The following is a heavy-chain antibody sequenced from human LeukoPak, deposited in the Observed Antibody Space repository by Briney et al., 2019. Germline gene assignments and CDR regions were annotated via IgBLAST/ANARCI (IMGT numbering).Heavy chain of an antibody. CDR3: ARVQLWLNYYYYMDV. Sequence: ASVKVSCKTSGYTFTGYYIHWVRQAPGQGLEWMGWINPNTGGTTSAQKFQGRVTITADKSTSTAYMELSSLRSEDTAVYYCARVQLWLNYYYYMDVWGKGTTVTVSS. V-gene: IGHV1-2*02. D-gene: IGHD5-18*01. CDR2: INPNTGGT. J-gene: IGHJ6*03. CDR1: GYTFTGYY.